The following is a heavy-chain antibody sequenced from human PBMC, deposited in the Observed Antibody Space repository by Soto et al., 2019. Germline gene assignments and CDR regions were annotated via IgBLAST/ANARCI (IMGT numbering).Heavy chain of an antibody. V-gene: IGHV1-69*13. CDR3: AKSAPMDAGDKYYYDF. CDR2: IIPFFGTA. CDR1: GGTFSTFG. Sequence: SVKVSCKASGGTFSTFGISWVRQAPGQGLEWMGGIIPFFGTARYSQKFQDRITITADESTNTVYMDLRSLTSEDTAIYYCAKSAPMDAGDKYYYDFWGQGALVTVSS. D-gene: IGHD4-17*01. J-gene: IGHJ4*02.